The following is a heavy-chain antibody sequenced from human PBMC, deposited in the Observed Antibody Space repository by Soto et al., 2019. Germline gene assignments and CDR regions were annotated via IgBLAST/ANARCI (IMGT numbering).Heavy chain of an antibody. D-gene: IGHD4-4*01. CDR1: VYTFTSYG. J-gene: IGHJ4*02. CDR3: ARSAPPNDYSNPFEY. CDR2: ISAYNGNT. V-gene: IGHV1-18*01. Sequence: ASVKVSCKGSVYTFTSYGISWVRQAPGQGLEWMGWISAYNGNTNYAQKLQGRVTMTTDTSTSTAYMELRSLRSDDTAVYYCARSAPPNDYSNPFEYWGQGTLVTVSS.